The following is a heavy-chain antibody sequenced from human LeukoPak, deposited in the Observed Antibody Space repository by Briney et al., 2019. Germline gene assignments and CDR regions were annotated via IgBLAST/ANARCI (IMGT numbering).Heavy chain of an antibody. CDR1: GGSISSGSYY. J-gene: IGHJ6*03. Sequence: PSQTLSLTCTVSGGSISSGSYYWSWIRQPAGKGLEWIGRIYTSGSTNYNPSLKSRVTISVDTSKNQFSLKLSSVTAADTAVYYCARGQRGYCSSTGCYIESRIFYYYYMDVWGKGTTVTVSS. D-gene: IGHD2-2*02. V-gene: IGHV4-61*02. CDR3: ARGQRGYCSSTGCYIESRIFYYYYMDV. CDR2: IYTSGST.